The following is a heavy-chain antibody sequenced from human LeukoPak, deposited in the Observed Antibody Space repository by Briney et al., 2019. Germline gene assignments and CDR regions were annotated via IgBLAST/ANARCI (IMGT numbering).Heavy chain of an antibody. D-gene: IGHD3-16*01. CDR2: ISTGGGTT. J-gene: IGHJ4*02. Sequence: GGSLRLSCAASGFTFSSYAMSWVRQAPGKWLEWASAISTGGGTTYYPDSVKGPFTISRDNSKNTRYLQMNSLRADDTAVYYCAKGVEGAMPSADFWGQGTLVTVSS. V-gene: IGHV3-23*01. CDR1: GFTFSSYA. CDR3: AKGVEGAMPSADF.